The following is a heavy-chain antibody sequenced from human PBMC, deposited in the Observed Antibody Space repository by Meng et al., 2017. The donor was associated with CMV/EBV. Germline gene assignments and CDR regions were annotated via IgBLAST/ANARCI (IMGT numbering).Heavy chain of an antibody. CDR3: ASKPEYEFWSGYYPLDY. CDR1: GFTFSSYS. CDR2: ISSSSSYI. Sequence: GASLKISCAASGFTFSSYSMNWVRPAPGKGLEWVSSISSSSSYIYYADSVKGRFTISRDNAKNSLYLQMNSRRAEDTAVYYCASKPEYEFWSGYYPLDYWGQGTLVTVSS. J-gene: IGHJ4*02. D-gene: IGHD3-3*01. V-gene: IGHV3-21*01.